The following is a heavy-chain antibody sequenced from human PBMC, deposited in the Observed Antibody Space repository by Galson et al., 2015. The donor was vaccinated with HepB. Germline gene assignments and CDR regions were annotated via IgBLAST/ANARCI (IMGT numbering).Heavy chain of an antibody. CDR1: GFTFGSYA. J-gene: IGHJ4*02. V-gene: IGHV3-23*01. Sequence: SLRLSCAASGFTFGSYAMSWVRQAPGKGLEWVSSISDTDDNTYYADSVKGRFTTSRDNSKNTLYLQMSSLRAEDTAVYYCAKESTYYGSGSYYSVWGQGTLVTVSS. D-gene: IGHD3-10*01. CDR3: AKESTYYGSGSYYSV. CDR2: ISDTDDNT.